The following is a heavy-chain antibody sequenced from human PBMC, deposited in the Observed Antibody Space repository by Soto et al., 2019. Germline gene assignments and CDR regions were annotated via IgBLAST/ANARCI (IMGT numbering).Heavy chain of an antibody. D-gene: IGHD6-6*01. CDR3: AGPGIAARGFAYWFDP. CDR1: GGTFSSYA. V-gene: IGHV1-69*01. Sequence: QMQLVQSGAEVKKPGSSVKVSCKTSGGTFSSYAISWVRQAPGQGLEWMGGIIPIFGTANYAQKFQGRVTITADESTSTAYMELSSLRSEDTAVYHCAGPGIAARGFAYWFDPWGQGTLVTVSS. CDR2: IIPIFGTA. J-gene: IGHJ5*02.